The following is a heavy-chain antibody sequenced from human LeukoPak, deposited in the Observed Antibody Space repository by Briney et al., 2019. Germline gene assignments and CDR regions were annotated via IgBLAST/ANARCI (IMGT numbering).Heavy chain of an antibody. D-gene: IGHD1/OR15-1a*01. CDR3: ARGNRMFDY. CDR2: ISYDGSNK. CDR1: GFTFVRYG. Sequence: PGGSLRLSCAASGFTFVRYGMYWVRQAPGKGLEWVAVISYDGSNKYYADSVKGRFTISRDNSKNTLYLQMNSLRAEDTAEYYCARGNRMFDYWGQGTLVTVSS. J-gene: IGHJ4*02. V-gene: IGHV3-30*03.